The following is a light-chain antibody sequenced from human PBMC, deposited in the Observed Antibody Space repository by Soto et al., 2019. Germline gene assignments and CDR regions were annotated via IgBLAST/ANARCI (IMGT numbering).Light chain of an antibody. CDR2: GAS. J-gene: IGKJ4*01. CDR1: QSVSGN. CDR3: QQYNTSPLT. Sequence: EIVMTQSPATLSVSPGERATLSCRASQSVSGNLAWYQQKPGQAPRLLIYGASTRATGIPARISGSGSGTDFTLSISTLQSADFAVYHCQQYNTSPLTFGGGTKVEIK. V-gene: IGKV3-15*01.